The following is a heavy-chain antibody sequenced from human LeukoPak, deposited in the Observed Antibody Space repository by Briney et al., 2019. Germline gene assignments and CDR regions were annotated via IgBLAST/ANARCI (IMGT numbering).Heavy chain of an antibody. CDR1: GFTFDDYA. J-gene: IGHJ6*02. D-gene: IGHD3-22*01. CDR3: AKDLGYYYDSSGRYYGMDV. V-gene: IGHV3-43D*03. CDR2: ISWDGGST. Sequence: GGSLRLSCAASGFTFDDYAMHWVRQAPGRGLEWASLISWDGGSTYYADSVKGRFTISRDNSKNSLYLQMNSLRAEDTALYYCAKDLGYYYDSSGRYYGMDVWGQGTTVTVSS.